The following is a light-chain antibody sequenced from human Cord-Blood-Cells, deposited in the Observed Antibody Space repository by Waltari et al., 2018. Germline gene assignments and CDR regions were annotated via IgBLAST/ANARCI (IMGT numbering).Light chain of an antibody. CDR3: CSYAGSSTWV. V-gene: IGLV2-23*01. CDR1: SSDVGRYNL. Sequence: QSALTQPASVSGSPGQSITISCTGTSSDVGRYNLVSWYQQHPGKAPNLMIYEGSKRPSGVSNRFSGSKSGTTASLTISGLQAEDEADYYCCSYAGSSTWVFGGGTKLTVL. J-gene: IGLJ3*02. CDR2: EGS.